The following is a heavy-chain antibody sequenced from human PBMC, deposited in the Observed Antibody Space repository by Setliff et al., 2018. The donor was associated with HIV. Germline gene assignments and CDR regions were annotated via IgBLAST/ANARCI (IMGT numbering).Heavy chain of an antibody. CDR1: GYTFTDYY. Sequence: ASVKVSCKASGYTFTDYYMHWVRQAPGQGLEWMGRINPNSGGTNYAQKYQGRITMTRDTSISTAYMELSRLRSDDTAVYYCARSVLLWFGELHFDYWGQGTLVTVSS. J-gene: IGHJ4*02. V-gene: IGHV1-2*06. CDR2: INPNSGGT. CDR3: ARSVLLWFGELHFDY. D-gene: IGHD3-10*01.